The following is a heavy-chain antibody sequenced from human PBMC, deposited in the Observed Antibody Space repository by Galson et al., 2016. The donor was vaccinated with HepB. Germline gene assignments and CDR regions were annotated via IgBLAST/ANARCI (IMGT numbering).Heavy chain of an antibody. CDR2: IYHTGTS. V-gene: IGHV4-4*02. CDR1: GASISDSNW. Sequence: ATLSLTCAVSGASISDSNWWTWVRQVPGKGLEWIGEIYHTGTSNNNPFLDSRFTLSIDKSRNQFSLNLTSVSAADTAVYYCARAAVVPGARMVFDPWGQGMLVTVSS. J-gene: IGHJ5*02. CDR3: ARAAVVPGARMVFDP. D-gene: IGHD2-2*01.